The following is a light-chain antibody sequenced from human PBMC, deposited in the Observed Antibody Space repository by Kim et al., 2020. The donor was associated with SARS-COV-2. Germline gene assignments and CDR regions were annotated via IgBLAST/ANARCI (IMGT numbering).Light chain of an antibody. CDR3: SSFTTRSTLV. CDR1: SSNIGSYNY. Sequence: GQSLSISCTGTSSNIGSYNYVSWHQQHPGKAPKLMIYDVNKRPSGISSRFSGSKSGSTASLTISGLQAEDEADYYCSSFTTRSTLVFGGGTKVTVL. J-gene: IGLJ3*02. V-gene: IGLV2-14*03. CDR2: DVN.